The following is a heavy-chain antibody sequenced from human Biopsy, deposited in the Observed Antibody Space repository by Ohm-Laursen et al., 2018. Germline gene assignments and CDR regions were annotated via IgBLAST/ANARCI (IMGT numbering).Heavy chain of an antibody. CDR2: IYFTGST. Sequence: GTLSLTCTVSGGSIINIYWSWIRQPPGQGLEWLGYIYFTGSTNYNPSLKSRVTISVNTSKNQFSLRLSSVTAADTAVYYCARDSGGMATILDAFDLWGQGTMVTVSP. J-gene: IGHJ3*01. CDR3: ARDSGGMATILDAFDL. D-gene: IGHD5-24*01. V-gene: IGHV4-59*01. CDR1: GGSIINIY.